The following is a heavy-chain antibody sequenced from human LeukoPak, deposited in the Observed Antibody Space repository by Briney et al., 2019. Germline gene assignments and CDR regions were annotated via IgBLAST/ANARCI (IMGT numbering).Heavy chain of an antibody. CDR2: ISSTSSYI. D-gene: IGHD1-1*01. Sequence: PGGSLRLSCAASGFTFSTYTMNWVRQAPGRGLEWVSSISSTSSYIYYADSVKGRFTIPRDNAKNSLYLQMNSLRAGDTAVYYCARDFTNFDYWGQGTLVTVSS. CDR1: GFTFSTYT. V-gene: IGHV3-21*01. J-gene: IGHJ4*02. CDR3: ARDFTNFDY.